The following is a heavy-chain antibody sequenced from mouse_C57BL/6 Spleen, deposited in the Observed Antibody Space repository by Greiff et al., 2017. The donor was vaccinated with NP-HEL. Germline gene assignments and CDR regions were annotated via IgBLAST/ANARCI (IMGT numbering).Heavy chain of an antibody. V-gene: IGHV1-82*01. D-gene: IGHD1-1*01. CDR1: GYAFSSSW. CDR3: ARRTTTVVDY. Sequence: VQLQQSGPELVKPGASVKISCKASGYAFSSSWMNWVKQRPGKGLEWIGRIYPGDGDTNYNGKFKGKATLTADKSSSTASMQLSSLTSEDSAVYFCARRTTTVVDYWGQGTTLTVSS. J-gene: IGHJ2*01. CDR2: IYPGDGDT.